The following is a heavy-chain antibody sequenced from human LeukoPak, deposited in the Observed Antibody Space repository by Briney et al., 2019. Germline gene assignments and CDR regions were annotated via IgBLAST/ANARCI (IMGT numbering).Heavy chain of an antibody. CDR3: ARQGYHDYVWGSYEIDI. CDR1: GGSISSSSYY. Sequence: PSETLSLTCTVSGGSISSSSYYWGWIRQPPGKGLEWIGSIYYSGSTNYNPSLKSRVTISIDTSKNQFSLKLSSVTAADMAVYYCARQGYHDYVWGSYEIDIWGQGTMVTVSS. CDR2: IYYSGST. V-gene: IGHV4-39*01. J-gene: IGHJ3*02. D-gene: IGHD3-16*01.